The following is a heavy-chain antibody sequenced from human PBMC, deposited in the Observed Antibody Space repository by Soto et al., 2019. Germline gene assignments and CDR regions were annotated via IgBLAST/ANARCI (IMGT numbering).Heavy chain of an antibody. CDR3: AREGWPLLQTGMDV. CDR1: GFAFRSYS. D-gene: IGHD2-15*01. V-gene: IGHV3-48*02. Sequence: RGSRRLSCGSSGFAFRSYSMNWVRQAPGKGLEWVSYISSSNRTINYADSVKGRFIISRDNAKNSLYLQMHSLRDEDTAVYYCAREGWPLLQTGMDVWGQGTTVTVS. CDR2: ISSSNRTI. J-gene: IGHJ6*02.